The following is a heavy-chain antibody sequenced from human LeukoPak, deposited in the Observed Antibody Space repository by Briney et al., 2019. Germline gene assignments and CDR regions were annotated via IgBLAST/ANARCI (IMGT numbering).Heavy chain of an antibody. J-gene: IGHJ5*02. CDR1: GGSISCGDYY. V-gene: IGHV4-30-4*01. D-gene: IGHD3-10*01. Sequence: SETLSLTCTVSGGSISCGDYYWSWSRQPPGKGLEWIGYIYYSGSAYYNPSLKSRVTISVDASKNQFSLKLSSVTAADTAVYYCARVRRSGNWFGDMFDPWGQATLVTVSS. CDR2: IYYSGSA. CDR3: ARVRRSGNWFGDMFDP.